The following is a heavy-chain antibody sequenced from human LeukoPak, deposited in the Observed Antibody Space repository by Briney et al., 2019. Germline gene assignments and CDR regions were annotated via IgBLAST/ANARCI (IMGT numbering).Heavy chain of an antibody. CDR2: IGSGADL. Sequence: GGSLRLSCVGSGFAFGVHALSWVRQAPGKGPEWVATIGSGADLFYAESVKGRFTISRDDPRNTVWLQMNSLRAEDTALYYCAKDWTPHNRVYDCLDAWGQGTQVTVSS. CDR1: GFAFGVHA. J-gene: IGHJ5*02. V-gene: IGHV3-23*01. CDR3: AKDWTPHNRVYDCLDA. D-gene: IGHD3-16*01.